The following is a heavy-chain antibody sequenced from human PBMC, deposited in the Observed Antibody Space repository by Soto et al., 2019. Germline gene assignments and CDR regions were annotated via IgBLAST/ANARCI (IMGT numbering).Heavy chain of an antibody. D-gene: IGHD1-7*01. CDR2: IYYSGST. J-gene: IGHJ3*02. CDR3: ARLRRGGIRRKLELQLDAFDI. V-gene: IGHV4-59*01. Sequence: PSETLSLTCTVSGGSISSYYWSWIRQPPGKGLEWIGYIYYSGSTNYNPSLKSRVTISVDTSKNQFSLKLSSVTAADTAVYYCARLRRGGIRRKLELQLDAFDIWGQGTMVTVSS. CDR1: GGSISSYY.